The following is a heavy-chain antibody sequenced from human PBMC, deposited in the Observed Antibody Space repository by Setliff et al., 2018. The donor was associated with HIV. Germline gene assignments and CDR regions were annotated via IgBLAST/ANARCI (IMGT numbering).Heavy chain of an antibody. V-gene: IGHV4-59*08. Sequence: PSETLSLTCAVSGGSITDFYWNWVRQPPGKGLAWIGFAHHSGTTSYNPSLQSRVIIAVDTSRNEFSLRVNSVTAADTAVYYCARWGEPSIKAFAIWGQGTMVTVSS. CDR3: ARWGEPSIKAFAI. D-gene: IGHD3-16*01. CDR1: GGSITDFY. CDR2: AHHSGTT. J-gene: IGHJ3*02.